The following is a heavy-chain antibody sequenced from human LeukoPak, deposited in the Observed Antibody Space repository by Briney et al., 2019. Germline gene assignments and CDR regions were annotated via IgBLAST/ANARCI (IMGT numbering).Heavy chain of an antibody. CDR1: GYTFTSYY. CDR3: ARDPLLYSYGQTYYYGMDV. V-gene: IGHV1-46*01. Sequence: ASVKVSCKASGYTFTSYYMHWVRQAPGQGLEWMGIINPSGGSTSYAQKFQGRVTMTRDTSTSTVYMELSSLRSEDTAVYYCARDPLLYSYGQTYYYGMDVWGQGTTVTVSS. D-gene: IGHD5-18*01. CDR2: INPSGGST. J-gene: IGHJ6*02.